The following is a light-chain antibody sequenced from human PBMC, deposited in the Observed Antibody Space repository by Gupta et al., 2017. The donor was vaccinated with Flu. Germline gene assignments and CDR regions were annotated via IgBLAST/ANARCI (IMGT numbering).Light chain of an antibody. CDR1: QGIDQN. CDR2: AAS. J-gene: IGKJ3*01. CDR3: QHENGSPIT. Sequence: PSSLSASVGDRVTINCRASQGIDQNLAWFRQKPGRAPKFLISAASTVHSGVPSRFSGSGSGTNFTLTINNRQPEDFATYYCQHENGSPITFGHGTTMEIK. V-gene: IGKV1-16*01.